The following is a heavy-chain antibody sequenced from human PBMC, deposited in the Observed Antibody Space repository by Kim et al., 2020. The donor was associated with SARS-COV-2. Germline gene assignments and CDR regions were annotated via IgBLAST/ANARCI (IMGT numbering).Heavy chain of an antibody. CDR1: GFTFSDYY. Sequence: GGSLRLSCAASGFTFSDYYMSWIRQAPGKGLEWVSYISSSSSYTNYADSVKGRFTISRDNAKNSLYLQMNSLRAEDTAVYYCARSFEDTAMGEIAAFDIWGQGTMVTVSS. CDR3: ARSFEDTAMGEIAAFDI. V-gene: IGHV3-11*03. CDR2: ISSSSSYT. D-gene: IGHD5-18*01. J-gene: IGHJ3*02.